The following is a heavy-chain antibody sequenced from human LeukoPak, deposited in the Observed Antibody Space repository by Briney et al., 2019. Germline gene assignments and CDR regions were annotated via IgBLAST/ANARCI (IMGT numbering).Heavy chain of an antibody. CDR3: AKDHKIYGDYGNFDY. CDR2: ISGSGGRT. V-gene: IGHV3-23*01. CDR1: GFTFSSYE. J-gene: IGHJ4*02. D-gene: IGHD4-17*01. Sequence: GGSLRLSCAASGFTFSSYEMNWVRQAPGKGLEWVSAISGSGGRTHYADFVEGRFTISRDNSANTLFLQMNSLGAEDTAIYYCAKDHKIYGDYGNFDYWGQGTLVTVSS.